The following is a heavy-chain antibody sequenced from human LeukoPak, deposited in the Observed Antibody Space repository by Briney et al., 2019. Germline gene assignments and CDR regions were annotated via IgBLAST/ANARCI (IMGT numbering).Heavy chain of an antibody. CDR2: IYYSGST. CDR1: GGSISSSSYY. V-gene: IGHV4-39*01. CDR3: ARRGRETYYFDY. Sequence: TASETLSLTCTVSGGSISSSSYYWGWIRQPPGKGLEWIGSIYYSGSTYYNPSLKSRVTISVDTSKNQFSLKLSSVTAADTAVYYCARRGRETYYFDYWAREPWSPSPQ. D-gene: IGHD1-26*01. J-gene: IGHJ4*02.